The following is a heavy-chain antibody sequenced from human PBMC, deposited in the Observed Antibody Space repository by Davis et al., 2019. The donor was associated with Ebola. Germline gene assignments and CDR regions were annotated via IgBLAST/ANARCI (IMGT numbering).Heavy chain of an antibody. D-gene: IGHD3-3*01. CDR2: ISGSGGST. Sequence: GESLKISCAASGFTVRNTHMSWVRQAPGKGLEWVSAISGSGGSTYYADSVKGRFTISRDNSKNTLYLQMNSLRAEDTAVYYCAKDRGYYDFWSGYNPYFDYWGQGTLVTVSS. J-gene: IGHJ4*02. CDR3: AKDRGYYDFWSGYNPYFDY. CDR1: GFTVRNTH. V-gene: IGHV3-23*01.